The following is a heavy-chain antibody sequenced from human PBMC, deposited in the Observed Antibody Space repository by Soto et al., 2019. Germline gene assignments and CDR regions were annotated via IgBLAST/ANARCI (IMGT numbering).Heavy chain of an antibody. V-gene: IGHV3-33*01. CDR1: GFTFSNHG. Sequence: QVQLLQSGGGVVQPGRSLTLSCEASGFTFSNHGAHWVRQAPGKGLEWVAVIGHDGSEKYYADSVKGRFTIFRDNFKSNLSLRMTSLRAEDTAVDYCARDGVHCTRPPGYSGFESWGQGSLVTVSS. CDR2: IGHDGSEK. D-gene: IGHD2-8*01. J-gene: IGHJ4*02. CDR3: ARDGVHCTRPPGYSGFES.